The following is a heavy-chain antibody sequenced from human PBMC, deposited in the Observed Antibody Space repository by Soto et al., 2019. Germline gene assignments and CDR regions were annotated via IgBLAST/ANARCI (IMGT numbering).Heavy chain of an antibody. Sequence: VGSLRLSCAASGFTFSDYYMSWIRQAPGKGPEWLSYISTNSNYRSYADSVKGRFTISRDNANNSLYLHMNSLRVEDTAVYYCARGPAYGDYRFDYWGQGTLVTVSS. CDR1: GFTFSDYY. D-gene: IGHD4-17*01. CDR2: ISTNSNYR. V-gene: IGHV3-11*06. J-gene: IGHJ4*02. CDR3: ARGPAYGDYRFDY.